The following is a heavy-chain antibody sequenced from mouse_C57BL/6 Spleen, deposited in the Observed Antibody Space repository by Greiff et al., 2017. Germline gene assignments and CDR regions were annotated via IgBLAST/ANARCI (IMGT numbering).Heavy chain of an antibody. Sequence: VKLMESGPELVKPGASVKLSCKASGYTFTSYDINWVKPRPGQGLEWIGWIYPRDGSTKYNEKFKGKATLTVDTSSSTAYMELHSLTSEDSAVYFCARCGSSYDYAMDYWGQGTSVTVSS. CDR3: ARCGSSYDYAMDY. CDR2: IYPRDGST. D-gene: IGHD1-1*01. V-gene: IGHV1-85*01. J-gene: IGHJ4*01. CDR1: GYTFTSYD.